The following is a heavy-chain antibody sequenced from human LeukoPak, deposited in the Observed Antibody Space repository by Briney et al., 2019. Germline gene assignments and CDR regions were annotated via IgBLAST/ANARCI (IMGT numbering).Heavy chain of an antibody. CDR3: ARPPNIAAAGQD. J-gene: IGHJ4*02. Sequence: GGSLRLSCAASGFTFSDYYMSWIRQAPGRGLEYISYISGSGSDINYADSVKGRFTISRDNAKNSLYLQMNSLRAEDTAVYYCARPPNIAAAGQDWGQGTLVTVSS. V-gene: IGHV3-11*06. CDR1: GFTFSDYY. CDR2: ISGSGSDI. D-gene: IGHD6-13*01.